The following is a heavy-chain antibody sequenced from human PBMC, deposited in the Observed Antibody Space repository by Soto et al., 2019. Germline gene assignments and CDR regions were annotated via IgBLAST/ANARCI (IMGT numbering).Heavy chain of an antibody. CDR2: FDPDEAET. Sequence: QVQLVQSGAEVKKPGASVKVSCKVSGYTLNEVAMHWVRQAPGKGLEWLGGFDPDEAETIYAQHFQGRVTMTEDTSTDTVHMELSSLRSEDTASYFCTTYHGDYNFDHWGQGTLVTVSS. V-gene: IGHV1-24*01. D-gene: IGHD4-17*01. CDR1: GYTLNEVA. J-gene: IGHJ5*02. CDR3: TTYHGDYNFDH.